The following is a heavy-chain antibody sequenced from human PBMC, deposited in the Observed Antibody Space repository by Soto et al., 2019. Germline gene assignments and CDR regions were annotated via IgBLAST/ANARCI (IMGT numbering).Heavy chain of an antibody. CDR2: ISSSGDNT. CDR1: GFTFSSYA. J-gene: IGHJ6*02. CDR3: ALRGYPFAYYYGIDH. V-gene: IGHV3-23*01. D-gene: IGHD5-12*01. Sequence: GGSLRLSCAASGFTFSSYAVSWVRQAPGRGLEWVSAISSSGDNTYYADSVKGRFTVSRDNFKNMLYLQMNRLRAEDTALYYCALRGYPFAYYYGIDHRAQGTTVTGSS.